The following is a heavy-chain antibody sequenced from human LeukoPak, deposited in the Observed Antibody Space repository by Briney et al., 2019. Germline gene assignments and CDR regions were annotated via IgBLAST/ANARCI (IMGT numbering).Heavy chain of an antibody. J-gene: IGHJ4*02. CDR2: ISGSTSYI. Sequence: GGSLRLSCAASGFTFSNAWMSWVRQAPGKGLEWVSSISGSTSYIYYADSVRGRFTISRDNAKNSLYLQMNSLRAEDTAVYYCARGSDFVWGSYRPYFDYWGQGTLVTVSS. CDR3: ARGSDFVWGSYRPYFDY. CDR1: GFTFSNAW. D-gene: IGHD3-16*02. V-gene: IGHV3-21*01.